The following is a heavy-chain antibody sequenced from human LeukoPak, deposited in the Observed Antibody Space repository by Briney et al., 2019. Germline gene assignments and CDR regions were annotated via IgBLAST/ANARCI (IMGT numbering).Heavy chain of an antibody. CDR2: IKQDGSAK. CDR3: ARDKVAGATHFDY. CDR1: GFPFNSYW. D-gene: IGHD1-26*01. V-gene: IGHV3-7*01. J-gene: IGHJ4*02. Sequence: GGSLRLSCVASGFPFNSYWMSWLRQAPGKGLEWVANIKQDGSAKNYVDSVKGRFTISRDNAKNLLYLQMNSLRAEDTAVYYCARDKVAGATHFDYWGQGTLVTVSS.